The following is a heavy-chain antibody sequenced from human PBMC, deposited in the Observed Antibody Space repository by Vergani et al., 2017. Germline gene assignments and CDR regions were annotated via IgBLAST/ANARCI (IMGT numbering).Heavy chain of an antibody. D-gene: IGHD3-10*01. V-gene: IGHV4-61*01. J-gene: IGHJ5*02. Sequence: QVQLQESGPGLVKPSETLSLTCTVSGGSVSSGSYYWSWIRQPPGKGLEWIGYIYYSGSTNYNPSLKSRVTISVDTSKNQFSLKLSSVTAADTAVYYCARNHRHITYGSAGFDPWGQGTLVTVSS. CDR1: GGSVSSGSYY. CDR2: IYYSGST. CDR3: ARNHRHITYGSAGFDP.